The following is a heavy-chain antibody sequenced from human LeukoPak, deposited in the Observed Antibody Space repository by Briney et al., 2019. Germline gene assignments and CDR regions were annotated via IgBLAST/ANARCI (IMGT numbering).Heavy chain of an antibody. CDR1: GGTFSSYA. J-gene: IGHJ4*02. Sequence: SVKVSCKASGGTFSSYAISWVRQAPGQGLEWMGGIIPIFGTANYAQKFQGRVTITADESTSTAYMELSSLRSEDTAVYYCARENYGDYGAKFFDYWGQGTLVTVSS. CDR2: IIPIFGTA. D-gene: IGHD4-17*01. V-gene: IGHV1-69*13. CDR3: ARENYGDYGAKFFDY.